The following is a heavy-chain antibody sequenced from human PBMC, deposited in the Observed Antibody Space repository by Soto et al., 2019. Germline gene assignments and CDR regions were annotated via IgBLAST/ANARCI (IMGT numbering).Heavy chain of an antibody. CDR2: IIPIFGTA. CDR3: ASGVRGGSGREDKY. V-gene: IGHV1-69*01. J-gene: IGHJ4*02. D-gene: IGHD3-10*01. CDR1: GGTFSSYA. Sequence: QVQLVQSGAEVKKPGSSVKVSCKASGGTFSSYAISWVRQAPGQGLEWMGGIIPIFGTANYAQKFQGRVTITADESTSTDYMELSSLRSEETAVYYCASGVRGGSGREDKYWGQGTLVTVSS.